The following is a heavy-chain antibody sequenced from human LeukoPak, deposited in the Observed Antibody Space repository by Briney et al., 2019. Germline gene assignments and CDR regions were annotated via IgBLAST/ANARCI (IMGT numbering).Heavy chain of an antibody. D-gene: IGHD3-9*01. Sequence: PGGSLRLSCAASGFSFSKYWMHWVRQTPGEGRVWVARIKEDGTYTSYADSVKGRFTISRDNARNTVFLQMNSLRAEDTAVYYCARDFDMGITPGDDFDFWGQGTLVTVYS. J-gene: IGHJ4*02. CDR1: GFSFSKYW. CDR3: ARDFDMGITPGDDFDF. CDR2: IKEDGTYT. V-gene: IGHV3-74*01.